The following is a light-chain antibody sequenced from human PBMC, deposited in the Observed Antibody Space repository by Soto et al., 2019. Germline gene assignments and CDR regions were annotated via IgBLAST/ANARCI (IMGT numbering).Light chain of an antibody. Sequence: SYELTQPPSVSVSPGQTASLTCSGDKLGDKYASWYQQKPGQSPRLVIYQDNKRPSGIPERFSGSSSGNTATLTIRGTQAMDEAHYYCQAWDSSTVIFGGGTKLTVL. V-gene: IGLV3-1*01. CDR3: QAWDSSTVI. CDR2: QDN. J-gene: IGLJ2*01. CDR1: KLGDKY.